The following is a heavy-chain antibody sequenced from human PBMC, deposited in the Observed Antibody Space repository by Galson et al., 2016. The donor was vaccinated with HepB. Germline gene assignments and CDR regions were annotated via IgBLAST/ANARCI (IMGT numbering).Heavy chain of an antibody. D-gene: IGHD2-2*01. CDR2: ISAYNGNT. V-gene: IGHV1-18*01. CDR1: GYTFTTYG. J-gene: IGHJ6*02. CDR3: ARDPRKIRYQLLEIYYYYYAMDV. Sequence: SVKVSCKASGYTFTTYGISWVRQAPGQGLEWMGWISAYNGNTNYAQKLKGRVTMTTDTPTSTPYMELRSLRAEDTAVYYCARDPRKIRYQLLEIYYYYYAMDVWGQGTTVTVSS.